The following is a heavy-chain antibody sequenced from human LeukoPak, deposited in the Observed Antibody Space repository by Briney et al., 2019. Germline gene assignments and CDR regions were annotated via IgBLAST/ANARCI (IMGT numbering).Heavy chain of an antibody. CDR2: IYYSEST. CDR3: ARHHLDSDYTTTWYDVHFDY. V-gene: IGHV4-39*01. J-gene: IGHJ4*02. D-gene: IGHD6-13*01. Sequence: KTSETLSLTCTVSGGSIRSNNYYWGWIRQSPGRGLEFIGSIYYSESTYYNPSLKSRVTISVDTSKSQFSLKLSSVTAADTAVYYCARHHLDSDYTTTWYDVHFDYWGQGTLVTVSS. CDR1: GGSIRSNNYY.